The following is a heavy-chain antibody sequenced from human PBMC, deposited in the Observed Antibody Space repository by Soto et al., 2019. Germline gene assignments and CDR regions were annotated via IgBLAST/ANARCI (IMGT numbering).Heavy chain of an antibody. CDR2: ISDGGSSK. J-gene: IGHJ4*02. D-gene: IGHD3-10*01. V-gene: IGHV3-23*01. Sequence: GGSLRLSCAASGFTFSSYAMSWVRQAPGKGLEWVSAISDGGSSKYYADSVKGRFTISRDNSKNTLYLQMNSLIAEDTAVSYCAKASSLLWFVTPCFDYWGQGTLVTVSS. CDR1: GFTFSSYA. CDR3: AKASSLLWFVTPCFDY.